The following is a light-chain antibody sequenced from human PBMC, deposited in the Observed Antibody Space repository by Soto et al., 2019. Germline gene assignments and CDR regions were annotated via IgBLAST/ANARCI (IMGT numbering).Light chain of an antibody. CDR2: DVS. Sequence: ALTQPASVSGSPGQSITISCTGTSSDVGGYNYVSWYQQHPGKAPKLMIYDVSNRPSGVSNRFSGSKSDNTASLAISGLQAEDEADYYCSSYTSTSAVVFGGGTKVTVL. J-gene: IGLJ2*01. V-gene: IGLV2-14*01. CDR3: SSYTSTSAVV. CDR1: SSDVGGYNY.